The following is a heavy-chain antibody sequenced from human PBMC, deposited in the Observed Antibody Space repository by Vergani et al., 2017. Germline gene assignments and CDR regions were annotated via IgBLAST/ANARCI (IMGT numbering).Heavy chain of an antibody. D-gene: IGHD6-13*01. CDR2: ISGSGGST. Sequence: EVQLLESGGGLVQPGRSLRLSCAASGFTFSSYAMSWVRQAPGKGLEWVSAISGSGGSTYYADSVKGRFTISRDNSKNTLYLQMNSLRAEDTAVYYCAISGYSSSWYRSRYFDYWGQGTLVTVSS. CDR3: AISGYSSSWYRSRYFDY. CDR1: GFTFSSYA. J-gene: IGHJ4*02. V-gene: IGHV3-23*01.